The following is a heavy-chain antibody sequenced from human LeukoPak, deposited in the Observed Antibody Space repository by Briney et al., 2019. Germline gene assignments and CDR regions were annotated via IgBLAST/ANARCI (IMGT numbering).Heavy chain of an antibody. Sequence: ASVKASCKASGYTFTGHYMHWVRQAPGQGLEGMGWINPNSGGTNYAQKFQGRVTMTRDTSISTAYMELSRLRSDDTAVYYCARRVGPEYSSSWYGLPYDFWGQGTLVTVSS. CDR2: INPNSGGT. D-gene: IGHD6-13*01. CDR1: GYTFTGHY. V-gene: IGHV1-2*02. J-gene: IGHJ4*02. CDR3: ARRVGPEYSSSWYGLPYDF.